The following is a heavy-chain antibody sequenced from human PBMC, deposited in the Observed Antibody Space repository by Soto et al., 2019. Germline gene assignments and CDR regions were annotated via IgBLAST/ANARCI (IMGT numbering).Heavy chain of an antibody. D-gene: IGHD2-2*01. CDR3: ARHKHPEYCSSTSCYDYYYMDV. CDR1: GGSISSSSYY. J-gene: IGHJ6*03. V-gene: IGHV4-39*01. CDR2: IYYSGST. Sequence: SETLSLTCTVSGGSISSSSYYWGWIRQPPGKGLEWIGSIYYSGSTYYNPSLKSRVTISVDTSKNQFSLELRSVTAADTAVYYCARHKHPEYCSSTSCYDYYYMDVWGKGTTVTVSS.